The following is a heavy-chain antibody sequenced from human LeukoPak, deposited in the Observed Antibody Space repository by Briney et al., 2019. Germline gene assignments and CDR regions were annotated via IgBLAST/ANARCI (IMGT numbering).Heavy chain of an antibody. CDR3: ARGRLYDFWSGTDY. CDR1: GYTFTGYY. J-gene: IGHJ4*02. CDR2: MNPNSGNT. V-gene: IGHV1-8*02. D-gene: IGHD3-3*01. Sequence: ASVKVSCKASGYTFTGYYMHWVRQAPGQGLEWMGWMNPNSGNTGYAQKFQGRVTMTRNTSISTAYMELSSLRSEDTAVYYCARGRLYDFWSGTDYWGQGTLVTVSS.